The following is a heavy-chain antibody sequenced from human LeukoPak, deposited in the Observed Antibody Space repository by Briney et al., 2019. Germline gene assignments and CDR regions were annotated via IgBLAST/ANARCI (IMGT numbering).Heavy chain of an antibody. CDR2: IGGHVHST. Sequence: PGGSLRLSCAASGFTFTNSAMSWVRQAPGTGLEWVSSIGGHVHSTYYADSVIGRFTISRDDSKNTLYLQMNSLRADDTAIYYCANHKTPGRYHRNFFDSWGQGTLVTVSS. J-gene: IGHJ4*02. V-gene: IGHV3-23*01. CDR1: GFTFTNSA. CDR3: ANHKTPGRYHRNFFDS. D-gene: IGHD1-14*01.